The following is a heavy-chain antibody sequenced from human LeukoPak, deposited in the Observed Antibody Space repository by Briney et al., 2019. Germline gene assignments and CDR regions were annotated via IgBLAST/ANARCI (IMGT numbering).Heavy chain of an antibody. CDR2: ISYSGST. Sequence: SETLSLTCTVSGVSISSSSYYWGWIRQPPGKGLEWIGSISYSGSTSYNPSLKSRVTISVDTSKDQCSLKLSSVTAADTAVYYCARGRRFTSGVQVNDYGGQGTLVTVSS. CDR1: GVSISSSSYY. CDR3: ARGRRFTSGVQVNDY. D-gene: IGHD3-10*01. J-gene: IGHJ4*02. V-gene: IGHV4-39*07.